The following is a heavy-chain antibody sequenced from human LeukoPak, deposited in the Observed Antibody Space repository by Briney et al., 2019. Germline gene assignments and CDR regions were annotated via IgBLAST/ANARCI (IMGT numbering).Heavy chain of an antibody. CDR2: INSDGSST. J-gene: IGHJ3*02. Sequence: PGGSLRLSCAASGFTFSSYWVHWVRQAPGKGLVWVSRINSDGSSTTYADSVKGRFAISRDNAKNTLFLQMNSLSPEDAAVYYCARDRSIEDAFDIWGQGTMVTVSS. CDR1: GFTFSSYW. V-gene: IGHV3-74*03. D-gene: IGHD3-3*02. CDR3: ARDRSIEDAFDI.